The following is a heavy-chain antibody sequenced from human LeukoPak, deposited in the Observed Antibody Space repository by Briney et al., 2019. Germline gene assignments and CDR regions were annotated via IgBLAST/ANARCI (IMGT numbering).Heavy chain of an antibody. V-gene: IGHV1-2*02. J-gene: IGHJ4*02. CDR1: GYTFTGYY. CDR2: INPNSGGT. Sequence: ASVKVSCKASGYTFTGYYMHWVRQAPGQGLEWMGWINPNSGGTNYAQKFQGRVTMTRDTSTSTVYMELSSLRSEDTAVYYCARGPGPSSGSGWYFDYWGQGTLVTVSS. CDR3: ARGPGPSSGSGWYFDY. D-gene: IGHD6-19*01.